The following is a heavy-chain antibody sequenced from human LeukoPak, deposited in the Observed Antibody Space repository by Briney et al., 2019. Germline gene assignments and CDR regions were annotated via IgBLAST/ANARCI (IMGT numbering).Heavy chain of an antibody. CDR1: GDSISSGGYY. CDR3: ARVVSSYYDSSGYSPGPLFDY. V-gene: IGHV4-31*03. J-gene: IGHJ4*02. Sequence: SETLSLTCTVSGDSISSGGYYWRWIRQHTGKGLEWIGYIYYSGSTYYNPSLKSRVTISVDTSKNQFSLKLSSVTAADTAVYYCARVVSSYYDSSGYSPGPLFDYWGQGTLVTVSS. D-gene: IGHD3-22*01. CDR2: IYYSGST.